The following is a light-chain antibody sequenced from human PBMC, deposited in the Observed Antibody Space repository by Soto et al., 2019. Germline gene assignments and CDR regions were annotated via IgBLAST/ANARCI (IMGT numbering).Light chain of an antibody. V-gene: IGKV3-20*01. J-gene: IGKJ5*01. CDR2: GTS. CDR3: QQYGSPPIT. CDR1: QSVSSTY. Sequence: EVGLTHSPATLSLSSGERATLSWSASQSVSSTYLVWYQQQNGQAPRLIMSGTSNRATGTPDRFSGSGYGTDFNLTISRLETEDFAVYYCQQYGSPPITFGQGTRLEIK.